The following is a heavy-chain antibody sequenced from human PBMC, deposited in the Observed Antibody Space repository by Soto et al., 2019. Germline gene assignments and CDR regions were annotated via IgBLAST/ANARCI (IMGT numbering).Heavy chain of an antibody. CDR2: IYYSGST. V-gene: IGHV4-31*03. D-gene: IGHD3-3*01. CDR3: AREKAHYDFWSGIDY. Sequence: KPSETLSLTCTVSGGSISSGGYYWSWIRQHPGKGLEWIGYIYYSGSTYYNPSLKSRVTISVDTSKNQFSLKLSSVTAADTAVYYCAREKAHYDFWSGIDYWGQGTLGTVSS. CDR1: GGSISSGGYY. J-gene: IGHJ4*02.